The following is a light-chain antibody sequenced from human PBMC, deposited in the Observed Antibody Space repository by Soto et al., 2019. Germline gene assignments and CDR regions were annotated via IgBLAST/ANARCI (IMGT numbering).Light chain of an antibody. CDR3: TSYGGSNIWV. CDR1: SSDVGAYKY. J-gene: IGLJ3*02. V-gene: IGLV2-8*01. CDR2: EVS. Sequence: QSALTQPPSASGSPGQSVTISCTGTSSDVGAYKYVSWYQQYPGKAPKLMIYEVSKRPSGVPDCFSGSKSGNTASLTVSGLPAEDEADYYCTSYGGSNIWVFGGGTTLTVL.